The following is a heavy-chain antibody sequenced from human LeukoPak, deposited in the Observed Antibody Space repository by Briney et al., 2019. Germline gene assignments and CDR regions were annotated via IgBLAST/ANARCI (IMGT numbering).Heavy chain of an antibody. V-gene: IGHV3-9*01. Sequence: GGSLRLSCAASGFTFDDYAMHWVRQAPGKGLEWVSGISWNSGSIGYADPVKGRFTISRDNAKNSLYLQMNSLRAEDTALYYCAKDYLRMATITPLDYWGQGTLVTVSS. CDR3: AKDYLRMATITPLDY. CDR2: ISWNSGSI. J-gene: IGHJ4*02. CDR1: GFTFDDYA. D-gene: IGHD5-24*01.